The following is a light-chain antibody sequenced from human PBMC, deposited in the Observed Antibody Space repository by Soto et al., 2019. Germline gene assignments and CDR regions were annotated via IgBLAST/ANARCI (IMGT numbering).Light chain of an antibody. CDR2: AAS. CDR1: QSVNSRN. CDR3: QQFASSPL. Sequence: EIVLTQSPGTLSLSPGERATLSCRASQSVNSRNLAWYQQKPGQAPRLLIYAASSRATGIPDRFSGSGSGTDFTFTISRLEPDDFAVYYCQQFASSPLFGQGTKLEIK. V-gene: IGKV3-20*01. J-gene: IGKJ2*01.